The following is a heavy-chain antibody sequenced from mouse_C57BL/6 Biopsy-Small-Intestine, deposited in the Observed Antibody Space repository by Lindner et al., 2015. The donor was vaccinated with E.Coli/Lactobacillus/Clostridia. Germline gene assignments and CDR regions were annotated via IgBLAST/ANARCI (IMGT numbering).Heavy chain of an antibody. CDR3: TTERDLGVYYGH. CDR1: GYSFTDYN. Sequence: VQLQESGPELVKPGASVKISCKASGYSFTDYNMNWVKQSNGKSLEWIGVINPNYGTTYYNQKFKGKATLTVDRSSSTAYMQLNSLTSEDSAVYYCTTERDLGVYYGHWGQGTTLTVSS. V-gene: IGHV1-39*01. J-gene: IGHJ2*01. CDR2: INPNYGTT.